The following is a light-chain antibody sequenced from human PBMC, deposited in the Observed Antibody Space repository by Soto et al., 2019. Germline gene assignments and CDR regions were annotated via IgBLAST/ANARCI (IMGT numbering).Light chain of an antibody. CDR1: QGISNN. V-gene: IGKV1-27*01. Sequence: DIQMTQSPPSLSASVGDGVTITCRASQGISNNLAWYQQKPGKVPKLLIYAASTLQSGVPSRFSGSGSGTDFTLTISGLQPEDVATYYCQNYNSGPPRATFGPGTKVDIK. CDR3: QNYNSGPPRAT. J-gene: IGKJ3*01. CDR2: AAS.